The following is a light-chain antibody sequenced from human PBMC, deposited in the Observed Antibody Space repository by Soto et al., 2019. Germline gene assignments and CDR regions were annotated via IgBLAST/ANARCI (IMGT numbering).Light chain of an antibody. CDR1: QSISSY. V-gene: IGKV1-39*01. J-gene: IGKJ5*01. Sequence: DIQMTQSPSSLSASVRDRVTITCRASQSISSYLNWYQQKPGKAPKLLIYAASSLQSGVPSRFSGRGFGTDFTLTISSLQPEDFATYYCQQSFTTPSFGQGTRLE. CDR3: QQSFTTPS. CDR2: AAS.